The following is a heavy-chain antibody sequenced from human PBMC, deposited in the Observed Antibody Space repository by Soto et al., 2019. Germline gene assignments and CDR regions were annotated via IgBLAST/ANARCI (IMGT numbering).Heavy chain of an antibody. CDR2: VFYTGFT. CDR1: GASISGSYYY. D-gene: IGHD1-20*01. Sequence: SETLSLTCAVSGASISGSYYYWAWLRQSPGKGPEWIGSVFYTGFTSYNPSLGSRVSVSVDTSKSQFSLKLSAVTAADTAVYYRATSQNEYNWNYFDHWGQGALVTVSS. V-gene: IGHV4-39*01. CDR3: ATSQNEYNWNYFDH. J-gene: IGHJ4*02.